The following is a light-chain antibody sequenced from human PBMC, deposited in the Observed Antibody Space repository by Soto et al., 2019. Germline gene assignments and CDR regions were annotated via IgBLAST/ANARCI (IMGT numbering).Light chain of an antibody. CDR2: LAS. CDR1: QSLLHSNGYNY. CDR3: MQALQTPWT. Sequence: DIVMTQSPLSLPVIPGEPASISCRSSQSLLHSNGYNYLDWYLQKPGQSPKLLFYLASSRASGVPGRFSGSGSGTYFTLRISRVEAEDVGVYYCMQALQTPWTFGQGTKVEI. V-gene: IGKV2-28*01. J-gene: IGKJ1*01.